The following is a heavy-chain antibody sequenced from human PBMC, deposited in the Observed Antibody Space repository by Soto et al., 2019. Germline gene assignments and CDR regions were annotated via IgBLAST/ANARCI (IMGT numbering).Heavy chain of an antibody. CDR3: ARGRHGSDGYPFDY. J-gene: IGHJ4*02. CDR2: IYSSGST. Sequence: SETLSLTCTVSGDSISGTSFYWGWIRQSSGKGLEWIASIYSSGSTFYNPSLKSRVTISVDTSKNQFSLKLSSVTAADTAVYYCARGRHGSDGYPFDYWGQGTLVTVSS. D-gene: IGHD5-12*01. V-gene: IGHV4-39*07. CDR1: GDSISGTSFY.